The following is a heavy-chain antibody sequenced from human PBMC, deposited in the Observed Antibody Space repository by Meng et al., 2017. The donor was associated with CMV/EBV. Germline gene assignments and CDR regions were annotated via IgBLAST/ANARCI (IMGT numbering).Heavy chain of an antibody. D-gene: IGHD5-18*01. CDR2: IYSGGST. V-gene: IGHV3-53*01. Sequence: GGSLRLSCAASGFTVSSNYMSWVRQAPGKGLEWVSVIYSGGSTYYADSVKGRFTTSRDNSKNTLYLQMNSLRAEDTAVYYCAREVGYSYGDNWFDPWGQGTLVTVSS. CDR3: AREVGYSYGDNWFDP. J-gene: IGHJ5*02. CDR1: GFTVSSNY.